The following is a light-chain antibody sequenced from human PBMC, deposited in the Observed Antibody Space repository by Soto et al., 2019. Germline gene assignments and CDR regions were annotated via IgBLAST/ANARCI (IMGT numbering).Light chain of an antibody. CDR1: QGISSY. CDR2: AAS. J-gene: IGKJ1*01. CDR3: QQYTSYWT. V-gene: IGKV1-8*01. Sequence: AIRMTQSPSSLSASTGDRVTITCRASQGISSYLAWYQQKPGKAPKLLIYAASTLQSGVPSRFSGSGSGTEFPLIFSSLLPDNFATYFCQQYTSYWTCGRGTRVDI.